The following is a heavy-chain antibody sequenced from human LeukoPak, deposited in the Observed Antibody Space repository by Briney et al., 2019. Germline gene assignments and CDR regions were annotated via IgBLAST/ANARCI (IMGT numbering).Heavy chain of an antibody. Sequence: SETLSLTCAVYGGSFSGYYWSWIRQPPGNGLEWIGEINHSGRTNYNPSLKSRVTISVDTSKNQFSLKLSSVTAADTAVYYCARWGGRSGGWYHSDYWGQGTLVTVSS. J-gene: IGHJ4*02. D-gene: IGHD6-19*01. CDR1: GGSFSGYY. CDR2: INHSGRT. V-gene: IGHV4-34*01. CDR3: ARWGGRSGGWYHSDY.